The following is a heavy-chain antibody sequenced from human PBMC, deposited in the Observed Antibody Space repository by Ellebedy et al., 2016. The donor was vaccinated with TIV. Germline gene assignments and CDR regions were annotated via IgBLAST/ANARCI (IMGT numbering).Heavy chain of an antibody. CDR2: FDPEDGET. D-gene: IGHD6-13*01. J-gene: IGHJ6*02. CDR1: GYTLTDLS. V-gene: IGHV1-24*01. CDR3: ARERGQKLVTPRENYYYYYGMDV. Sequence: AASVKVSCKVSGYTLTDLSMHWVRQAPGQGLEWMGGFDPEDGETIYAQKFQGRVTMTEDTSTDTAYMELSSLRSEDTAVYYCARERGQKLVTPRENYYYYYGMDVWGQGTTVTVSS.